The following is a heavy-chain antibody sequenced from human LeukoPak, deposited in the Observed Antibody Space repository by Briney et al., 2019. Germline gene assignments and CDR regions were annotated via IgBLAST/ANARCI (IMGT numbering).Heavy chain of an antibody. D-gene: IGHD3-3*01. CDR3: ARKFGV. CDR1: GFTFSSYS. CDR2: ISRSTI. V-gene: IGHV3-48*02. Sequence: PGGSLRLPCAASGFTFSSYSMNWVRQAPAKGLEWVSYISRSTIYYADSVKGRFTIFRDNAKNSLYLQMNSLRDEETAVYCCARKFGVWGQGTLVTVSS. J-gene: IGHJ4*02.